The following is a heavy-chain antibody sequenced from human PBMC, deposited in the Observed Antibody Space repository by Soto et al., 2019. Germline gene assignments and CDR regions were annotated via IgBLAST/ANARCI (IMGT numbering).Heavy chain of an antibody. D-gene: IGHD6-19*01. CDR2: IGNSASAK. J-gene: IGHJ6*02. V-gene: IGHV3-11*01. CDR3: SRESYTSGWTEYSHGMDV. CDR1: GFTFSDYS. Sequence: PGGSLRLSCAASGFTFSDYSLTWIRQAPGKGLEWTSYIGNSASAKYYADSVRGRFTISRDNAKSSLFLQMNSLRVEDTAVYYCSRESYTSGWTEYSHGMDVWGQGTTVTVSS.